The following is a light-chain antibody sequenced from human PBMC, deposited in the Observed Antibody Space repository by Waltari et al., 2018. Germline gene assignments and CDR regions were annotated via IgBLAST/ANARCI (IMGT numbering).Light chain of an antibody. Sequence: IQMTQSPSTLSASVGDRVTITCRASQSISSWLAWYQQKPGKAPKLLIYKASNLESGVPSRFSGGGSGTEFTLTINSLQPDDFATYYCQHYDSYSATFGRGTKVEIK. V-gene: IGKV1-5*03. CDR3: QHYDSYSAT. CDR2: KAS. J-gene: IGKJ4*02. CDR1: QSISSW.